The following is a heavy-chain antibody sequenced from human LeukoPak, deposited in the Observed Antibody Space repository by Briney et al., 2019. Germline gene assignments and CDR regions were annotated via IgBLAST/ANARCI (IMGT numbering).Heavy chain of an antibody. D-gene: IGHD6-6*01. CDR3: ARESGYCSSSES. CDR1: GYTFTNYD. J-gene: IGHJ3*01. Sequence: ASVKVSCKASGYTFTNYDINWLRQATGQGLEWMGYMNPNSGNTGYAQKFQGRVTITKNTSISTAYMELSSLRSEDTAVYYCARESGYCSSSESWGQGTMVTVSS. V-gene: IGHV1-8*03. CDR2: MNPNSGNT.